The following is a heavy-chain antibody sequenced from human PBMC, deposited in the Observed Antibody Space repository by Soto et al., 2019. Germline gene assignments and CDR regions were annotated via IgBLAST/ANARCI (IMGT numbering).Heavy chain of an antibody. D-gene: IGHD6-19*01. V-gene: IGHV4-39*01. CDR1: GGSISSSSYY. J-gene: IGHJ6*02. CDR3: ARIKAAAVAGSDYYYYYGMEV. Sequence: PSETLSLTCTVSGGSISSSSYYWGWIRQPPGKGLEWIGSIYYSGSTYYNPSLKSRVTISVDTSKNQFSLKLSSVTAADTAVYYCARIKAAAVAGSDYYYYYGMEVSGQGTTVTVS. CDR2: IYYSGST.